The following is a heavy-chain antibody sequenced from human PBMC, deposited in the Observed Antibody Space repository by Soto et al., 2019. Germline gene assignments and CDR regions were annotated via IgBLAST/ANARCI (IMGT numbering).Heavy chain of an antibody. CDR3: ARVDYDSTYGFYYYGLDV. Sequence: QVHLVQSGAEVKKPGSSVRVSCKTSGGTFSSYSFTWVRQAPGQGLEWMGEIIPILNTANFAQKFQSRVTITADEPTSTVYMDLSSLSPDDTAVYYCARVDYDSTYGFYYYGLDVWGPGTTVTVSS. CDR1: GGTFSSYS. CDR2: IIPILNTA. J-gene: IGHJ6*02. D-gene: IGHD3-10*01. V-gene: IGHV1-69*01.